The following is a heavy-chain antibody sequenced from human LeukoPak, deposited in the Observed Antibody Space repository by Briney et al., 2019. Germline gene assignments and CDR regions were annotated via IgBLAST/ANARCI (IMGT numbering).Heavy chain of an antibody. J-gene: IGHJ4*02. V-gene: IGHV4-34*01. CDR3: ARGQGVSSGPLAS. Sequence: SETLSLTCAVYGGSFSGYYWSWIRQPPGKGLEWIGEINHSGSTNYNPSLKSRVTISVDTSKNQFSLKLSSVTAADTAVYYCARGQGVSSGPLASRGQGTLVTVSS. CDR1: GGSFSGYY. CDR2: INHSGST. D-gene: IGHD3-22*01.